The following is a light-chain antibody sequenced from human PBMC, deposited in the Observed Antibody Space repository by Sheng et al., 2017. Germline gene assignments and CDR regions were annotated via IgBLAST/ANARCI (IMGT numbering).Light chain of an antibody. CDR2: SDN. Sequence: QSVLTQSPSASGTPGQRVTISCSGSSSNIGSNYVYRYQQLPGTAPKLLLYSDNQRPSGVPDRFSGSQSGTSASLAISGLRSEDEADYYCAVWDDSLNGPVFGGGTKLTVL. V-gene: IGLV1-47*02. J-gene: IGLJ2*01. CDR3: AVWDDSLNGPV. CDR1: SSNIGSNY.